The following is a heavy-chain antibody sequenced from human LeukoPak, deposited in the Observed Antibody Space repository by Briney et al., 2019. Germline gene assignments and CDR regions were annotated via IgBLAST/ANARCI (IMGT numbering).Heavy chain of an antibody. CDR3: ATGDSSGYYYDY. V-gene: IGHV1-24*01. CDR1: GYTLTELS. CDR2: FDPEDGET. Sequence: ASVKVSCKVSGYTLTELSMHWVRQAPGKGLEWMGGFDPEDGETIYAQKFQGRITMTEDTSTDTAYMELSSLRSEDTAVYYCATGDSSGYYYDYWGQGTLVTVSS. D-gene: IGHD3-22*01. J-gene: IGHJ4*02.